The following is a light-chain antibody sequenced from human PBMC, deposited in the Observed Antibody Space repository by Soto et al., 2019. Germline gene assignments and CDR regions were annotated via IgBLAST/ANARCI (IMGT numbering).Light chain of an antibody. CDR1: NIGSKS. Sequence: SYELTQPPSVSVAPGQTARITCGGTNIGSKSVHWYQQKPGQAPVLVVYDDSDRPSGIPERFSGSNSGNTATLTISRVEAGDEADYFCQVWDSSSDHYVFGTGTKVTVL. V-gene: IGLV3-21*02. J-gene: IGLJ1*01. CDR2: DDS. CDR3: QVWDSSSDHYV.